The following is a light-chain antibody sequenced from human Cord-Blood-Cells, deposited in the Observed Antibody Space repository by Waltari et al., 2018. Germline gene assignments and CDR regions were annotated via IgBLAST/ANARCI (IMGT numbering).Light chain of an antibody. CDR1: QSISSW. Sequence: DIQMTQSPSTLSASVGDRVTITCRASQSISSWLAWYQQKPGKAPKLLIYKASSLESGVPSRFSGSGSGTEFTLTISSLQPDDFATYYCQQSYSTLMYTFGQGTKLEIK. CDR3: QQSYSTLMYT. V-gene: IGKV1-5*03. J-gene: IGKJ2*01. CDR2: KAS.